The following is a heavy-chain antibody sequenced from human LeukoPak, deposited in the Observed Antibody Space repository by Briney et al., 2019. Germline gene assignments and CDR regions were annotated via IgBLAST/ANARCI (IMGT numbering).Heavy chain of an antibody. V-gene: IGHV4-59*01. D-gene: IGHD6-6*01. CDR3: ARTLSEYSSSSLGY. CDR2: IYYSGST. Sequence: SETLSLTCTVSGGSISRYYWSWIPQPPGKGLEWIGYIYYSGSTNYNPSLKSRVTISVDTSKNQFSLKLSSVTAADTAVYYCARTLSEYSSSSLGYWGQGTLVTVSS. CDR1: GGSISRYY. J-gene: IGHJ4*02.